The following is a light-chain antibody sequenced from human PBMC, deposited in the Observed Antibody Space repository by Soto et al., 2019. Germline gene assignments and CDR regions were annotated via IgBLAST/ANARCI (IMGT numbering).Light chain of an antibody. V-gene: IGKV3-15*01. J-gene: IGKJ1*01. Sequence: EIVMTQSPSTLSVSPGERATLSCRASRSVTSNLAWYQRKPGQAPNLLIYGASTRAPGVPARFSGSGSGTEFTLTISSLQSEDFEVYYCQQYNNWPPTFGQGTKVDIK. CDR2: GAS. CDR1: RSVTSN. CDR3: QQYNNWPPT.